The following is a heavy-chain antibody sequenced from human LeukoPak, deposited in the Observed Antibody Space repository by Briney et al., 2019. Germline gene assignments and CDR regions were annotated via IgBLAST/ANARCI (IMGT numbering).Heavy chain of an antibody. CDR2: ISSSGTYK. J-gene: IGHJ4*02. V-gene: IGHV3-21*01. Sequence: PGGSLRLSCAVSGFTFSSYSMSWVRQAPGKGLEWVSSISSSGTYKYYADSVKGRFTISRDNAKNPLYLQMNSLRAEDTAVYYCARDREYYFDYWGQGTLVTVSS. CDR3: ARDREYYFDY. CDR1: GFTFSSYS.